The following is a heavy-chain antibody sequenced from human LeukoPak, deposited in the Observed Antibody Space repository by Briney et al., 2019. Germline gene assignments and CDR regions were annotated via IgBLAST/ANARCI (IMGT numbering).Heavy chain of an antibody. V-gene: IGHV3-13*01. CDR2: IGTAGDT. Sequence: GGSLRLSCAASGFTFSVHDMHWLRQTTGKGLEWVSAIGTAGDTYYPGSVKGRFTISREDAKNSLYLEMNSLRAGDTAVYYCARPGYTAGYDVWGQGTLVTVSS. J-gene: IGHJ3*01. CDR3: ARPGYTAGYDV. CDR1: GFTFSVHD. D-gene: IGHD3-9*01.